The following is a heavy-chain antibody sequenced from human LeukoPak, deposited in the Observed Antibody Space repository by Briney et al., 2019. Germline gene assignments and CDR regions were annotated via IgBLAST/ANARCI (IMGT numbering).Heavy chain of an antibody. D-gene: IGHD3-22*01. V-gene: IGHV3-30*18. CDR3: AKDLYYYNRGGFDY. CDR1: GFTFSIYG. CDR2: ISYDGSNK. J-gene: IGHJ4*02. Sequence: GGSLRLSCAASGFTFSIYGMHWVRQAPGKGLEWVAVISYDGSNKYYADSVKGRFTISRDNSKNTLFLQMNSLRAEDTAVYYCAKDLYYYNRGGFDYWGQGILVSVSS.